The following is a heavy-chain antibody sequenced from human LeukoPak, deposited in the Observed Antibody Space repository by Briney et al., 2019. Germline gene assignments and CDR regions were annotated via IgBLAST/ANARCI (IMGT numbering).Heavy chain of an antibody. V-gene: IGHV4-39*01. CDR2: LYYTGIT. D-gene: IGHD5-24*01. CDR3: VTQLITDGYNY. CDR1: GDSISSTTYY. Sequence: EPSETLSLTCTVSGDSISSTTYYWGWIRQPPGKGLDWIGSLYYTGITYYNPSLKSRLTMSVDTSKNQFSLKLSSVTAADTAVYYCVTQLITDGYNYWGQGALVTVSS. J-gene: IGHJ4*02.